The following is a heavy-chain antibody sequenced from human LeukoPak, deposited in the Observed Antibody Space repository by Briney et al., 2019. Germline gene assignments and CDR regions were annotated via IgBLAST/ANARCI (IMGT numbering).Heavy chain of an antibody. CDR3: AREGAAINYYYGMDV. D-gene: IGHD6-25*01. CDR1: GYSFTSYW. J-gene: IGHJ6*02. V-gene: IGHV5-51*01. Sequence: GESLKISCKGSGYSFTSYWIGWVRQMPGKCLEWMGIIYPGDSDTRYSPSFQGQVTISADKSISTAYLQWSSLKASDTAMYYCAREGAAINYYYGMDVWGQGTTVTVSS. CDR2: IYPGDSDT.